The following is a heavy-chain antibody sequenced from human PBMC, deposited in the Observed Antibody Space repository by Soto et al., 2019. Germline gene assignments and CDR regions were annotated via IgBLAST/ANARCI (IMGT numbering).Heavy chain of an antibody. D-gene: IGHD3-10*01. Sequence: GESLKISCAASGFTFSSYWIHWVRQAPGKGLVWVSRISIDGSVTDYADSVKGRFTISRDNARNTVYLQMDSLRAEDTAVYYCVRGPRSGAFDIWGQGTMVTVSS. V-gene: IGHV3-74*01. CDR3: VRGPRSGAFDI. J-gene: IGHJ3*02. CDR1: GFTFSSYW. CDR2: ISIDGSVT.